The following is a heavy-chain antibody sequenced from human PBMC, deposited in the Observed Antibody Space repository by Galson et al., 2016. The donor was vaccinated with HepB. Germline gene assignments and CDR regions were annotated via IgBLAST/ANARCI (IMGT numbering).Heavy chain of an antibody. D-gene: IGHD4-17*01. CDR3: ARGTHYGDFSDY. Sequence: SETLSLTCTVSGFSISSSSYYWGWIRQPPGKGLEWIGNFDYSGSTHYNPSLKSRVTMSADTSKNQFSLKLSTVTAAYTAVYFCARGTHYGDFSDYWGHGTLVTVSS. V-gene: IGHV4-39*01. J-gene: IGHJ4*01. CDR1: GFSISSSSYY. CDR2: FDYSGST.